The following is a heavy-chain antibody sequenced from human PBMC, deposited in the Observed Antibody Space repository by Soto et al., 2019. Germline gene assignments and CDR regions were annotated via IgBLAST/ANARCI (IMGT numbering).Heavy chain of an antibody. J-gene: IGHJ1*01. V-gene: IGHV3-21*01. Sequence: GGSLRLSCAASGFTFSTYSMNWVRQAPGKGLEWVSSISSNSRYIYYADSVKGRFTISRDNAKNSLDLQMHSLRDEDTAVYYCARDSGYCSGGSCYPGYFQYWGQGALVTV. D-gene: IGHD2-15*01. CDR3: ARDSGYCSGGSCYPGYFQY. CDR2: ISSNSRYI. CDR1: GFTFSTYS.